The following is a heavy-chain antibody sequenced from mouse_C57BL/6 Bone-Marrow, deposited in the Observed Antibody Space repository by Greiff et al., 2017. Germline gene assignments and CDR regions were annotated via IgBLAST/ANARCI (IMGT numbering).Heavy chain of an antibody. D-gene: IGHD2-13*01. J-gene: IGHJ2*01. CDR2: IYPRDGST. Sequence: QVQLQQSDAELVKPGASVKISCKVSGYTFTDYTIHWMKQRPEQGLEWIGYIYPRDGSTKYNEKFKGKATLTADKSSSTAYMQLNSLPSEDSAVYFSTREECSDFYYFDDWGKGTTLTVSS. CDR1: GYTFTDYT. CDR3: TREECSDFYYFDD. V-gene: IGHV1-78*01.